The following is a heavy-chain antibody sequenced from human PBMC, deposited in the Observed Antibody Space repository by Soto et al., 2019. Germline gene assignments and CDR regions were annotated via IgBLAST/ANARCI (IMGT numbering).Heavy chain of an antibody. Sequence: GGSLRLSCVGSGFTFSTYSINWVRQAPGKGLEWVSSIGSRSDIYYADSVKGRFTISRDNAKNSVSLQMNSLRAEDTAVYYCAREYTAWPLAYGLDVWGQGTTVTVSS. J-gene: IGHJ6*02. CDR2: IGSRSDI. V-gene: IGHV3-21*01. CDR3: AREYTAWPLAYGLDV. D-gene: IGHD2-2*02. CDR1: GFTFSTYS.